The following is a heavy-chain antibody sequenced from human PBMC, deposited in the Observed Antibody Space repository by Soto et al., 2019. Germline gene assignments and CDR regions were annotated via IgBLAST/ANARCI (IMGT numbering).Heavy chain of an antibody. D-gene: IGHD6-13*01. CDR2: MNPNSGNT. CDR1: GYTFTSYD. V-gene: IGHV1-8*01. CDR3: ARGRGQQLVQIDDY. Sequence: ASVKVSCKASGYTFTSYDINWVRQATGQGLEWMGWMNPNSGNTGYAQKFQGRVTMTRNTSISTAYMELSSLRSEDTAVYYCARGRGQQLVQIDDYWGQGTLVTVSS. J-gene: IGHJ4*02.